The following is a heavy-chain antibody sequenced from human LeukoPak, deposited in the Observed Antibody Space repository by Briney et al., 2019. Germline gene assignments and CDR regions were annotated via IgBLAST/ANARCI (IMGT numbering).Heavy chain of an antibody. Sequence: SQTLSLTCTVSGGSISSGGYYWSWIRQPPGKGLEWIGYIYHSGSTYYNPSLKSRVTISVDRSKNQFSLKLNSVTAADTAVYYCARDEELGDYYDSSGPAHRGAFDIWGQGTMVTVSS. J-gene: IGHJ3*02. D-gene: IGHD3-22*01. CDR1: GGSISSGGYY. CDR3: ARDEELGDYYDSSGPAHRGAFDI. V-gene: IGHV4-30-2*01. CDR2: IYHSGST.